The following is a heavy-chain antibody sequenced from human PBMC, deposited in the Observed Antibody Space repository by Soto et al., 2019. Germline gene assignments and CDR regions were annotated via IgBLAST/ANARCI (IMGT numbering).Heavy chain of an antibody. CDR2: IKEDASEE. CDR1: GFTFSTYW. Sequence: GGSLRLFSVASGFTFSTYWMTWVRQAPGMGLEWVAGIKEDASEEVYVDSVKGRFSISRDNAKNSLYLQLNSLRAEDTAVYYCATAISSPFSNFDSWGQGSLVTVSS. CDR3: ATAISSPFSNFDS. J-gene: IGHJ4*02. D-gene: IGHD2-2*01. V-gene: IGHV3-7*01.